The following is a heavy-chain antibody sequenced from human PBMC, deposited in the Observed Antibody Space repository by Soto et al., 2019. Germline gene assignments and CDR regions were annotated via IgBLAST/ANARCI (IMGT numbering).Heavy chain of an antibody. J-gene: IGHJ5*02. Sequence: SETLSLTCTVSGGSVSSGSYYWGWIRQPPGKGLEWIGYIYYSGSTNYNPSLKSRVTISVDTSKNQFSLKLSSVTAADTAVYYCARFLVGASRGGWFDPWGQGTLVTVSS. D-gene: IGHD1-26*01. CDR1: GGSVSSGSYY. CDR2: IYYSGST. CDR3: ARFLVGASRGGWFDP. V-gene: IGHV4-61*01.